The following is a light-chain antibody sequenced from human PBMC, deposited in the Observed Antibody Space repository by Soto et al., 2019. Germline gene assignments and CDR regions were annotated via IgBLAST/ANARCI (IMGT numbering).Light chain of an antibody. V-gene: IGKV3-11*01. CDR1: QSVSSY. CDR2: DAS. CDR3: QQRSNWSIT. Sequence: EIVLTQSPGTLSLSPGERATLSCRASQSVSSYLAWYQQKPGQAPRLLIYDASNRATGIPARFSGSWSGTDCTLTISSLEPEDVAVYYCQQRSNWSITLGQGTRLEIK. J-gene: IGKJ5*01.